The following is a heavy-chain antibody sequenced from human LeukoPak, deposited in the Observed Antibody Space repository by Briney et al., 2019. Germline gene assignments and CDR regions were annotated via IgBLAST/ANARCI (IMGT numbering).Heavy chain of an antibody. J-gene: IGHJ6*03. CDR1: GFTFSSYW. CDR3: ARVGYDFWSGYYSYYYMDV. V-gene: IGHV3-7*01. Sequence: GGSLRLSCAASGFTFSSYWMSWVRQAPGKGLEWVANIKQDGSEKYYVDSVKGRFTISRDNAKNSLYLQMNSLRAEDTAVYYCARVGYDFWSGYYSYYYMDVWDKGTTVTVSS. CDR2: IKQDGSEK. D-gene: IGHD3-3*01.